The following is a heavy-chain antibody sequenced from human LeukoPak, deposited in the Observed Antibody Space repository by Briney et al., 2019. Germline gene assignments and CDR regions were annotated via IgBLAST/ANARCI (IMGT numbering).Heavy chain of an antibody. CDR3: ARGHGDYRRNFDY. Sequence: ASVKVSCKASGGTFSSYAISWVRQAPGQGLEWMGWINTNTGNPTYAQGFTGRFVFSLDTSVSTAYLQISSLKAEDTAVYYCARGHGDYRRNFDYWGQGTLVTVSS. CDR2: INTNTGNP. D-gene: IGHD4-17*01. J-gene: IGHJ4*02. V-gene: IGHV7-4-1*02. CDR1: GGTFSSYA.